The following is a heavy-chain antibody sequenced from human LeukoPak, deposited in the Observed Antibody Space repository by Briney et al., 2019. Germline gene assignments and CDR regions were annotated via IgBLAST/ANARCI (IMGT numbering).Heavy chain of an antibody. CDR2: IKQDGSEK. J-gene: IGHJ5*02. CDR3: ARVGYSGYDWRGENWFVP. Sequence: GGSRLLSCAASGFPFSSYWMSWVRQAPGKGLEWVANIKQDGSEKYYVDSVNGRFTISRDNAKNSLYLQMNSLGAEDRAGYYCARVGYSGYDWRGENWFVPWGQGTLVTVSS. CDR1: GFPFSSYW. D-gene: IGHD5-12*01. V-gene: IGHV3-7*03.